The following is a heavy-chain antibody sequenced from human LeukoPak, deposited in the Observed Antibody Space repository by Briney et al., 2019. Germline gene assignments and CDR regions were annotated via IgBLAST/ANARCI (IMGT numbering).Heavy chain of an antibody. J-gene: IGHJ4*02. D-gene: IGHD5-24*01. CDR3: GRGWAVDF. Sequence: SETLSLTCTVSGGSISSSSYYWGWIRQPPGKGLEWIGSIYYSGSTYYNPSLKSRVTISVDTSKNQFSLKLSSVTAADTAVYYCGRGWAVDFWGQGTLVTVSS. V-gene: IGHV4-39*01. CDR1: GGSISSSSYY. CDR2: IYYSGST.